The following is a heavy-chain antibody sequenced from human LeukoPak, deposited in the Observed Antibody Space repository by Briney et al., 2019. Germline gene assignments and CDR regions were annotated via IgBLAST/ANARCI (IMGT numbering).Heavy chain of an antibody. Sequence: GGSLRLSCAASRFTFRTYAMNWVRQAPGKGLEWVSSISGFSMGPETTHYADSVRGRFIISRDNSKNTLFLQMSSLRVEDTAVYYCARDSYFDYWGDVWGQGTTVTVSS. CDR1: RFTFRTYA. V-gene: IGHV3-23*01. CDR2: ISGFSMGPETT. CDR3: ARDSYFDYWGDV. J-gene: IGHJ6*02. D-gene: IGHD3-3*01.